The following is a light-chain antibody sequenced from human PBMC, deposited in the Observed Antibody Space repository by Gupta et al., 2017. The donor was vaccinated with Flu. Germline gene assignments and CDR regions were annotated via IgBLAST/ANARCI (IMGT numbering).Light chain of an antibody. V-gene: IGKV5-2*01. J-gene: IGKJ2*01. CDR1: QDIGDD. CDR2: DAT. Sequence: QEFLSAAAGEKVCNSNKASQDIGDDVNRYQQKSRRTATFTTEDATALRAGAPAQFSGRVSGTDFTLIIKTTEAADDAYYFCRQHDNYPSTFGQGTNLEIK. CDR3: RQHDNYPST.